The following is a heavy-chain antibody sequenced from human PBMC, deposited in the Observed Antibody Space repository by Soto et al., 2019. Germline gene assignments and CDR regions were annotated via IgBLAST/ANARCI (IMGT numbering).Heavy chain of an antibody. J-gene: IGHJ5*01. Sequence: QVQLQESGPGLVKSSETLSLTCAVSGVSLTTNNWWTWVRQAPGKGLEWVGEIYQTGNTNYNPSLNSRVIDSLDKSKNQFFLRLTSVTAAATAIYYCARGGYWSGGSCSGWFDSWGQGTLVTVCS. CDR3: ARGGYWSGGSCSGWFDS. CDR1: GVSLTTNNW. V-gene: IGHV4-4*02. CDR2: IYQTGNT. D-gene: IGHD2-15*01.